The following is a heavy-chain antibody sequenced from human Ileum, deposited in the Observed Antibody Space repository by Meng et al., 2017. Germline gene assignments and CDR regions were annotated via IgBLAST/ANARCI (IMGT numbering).Heavy chain of an antibody. CDR2: ART. V-gene: IGHV4-61*01. J-gene: IGHJ4*02. Sequence: VQLEGSGPGMVRPSQTLSLVSPVAVASVTTSNSQWGWIRQPPGKGIEWIGYARTNSNPSLKSRLTISLDTSKNQVSLKLTSVTAADTAVYYCARDHWGSLDYWGQGILVTVSS. CDR1: VASVTTSNSQ. D-gene: IGHD7-27*01. CDR3: ARDHWGSLDY.